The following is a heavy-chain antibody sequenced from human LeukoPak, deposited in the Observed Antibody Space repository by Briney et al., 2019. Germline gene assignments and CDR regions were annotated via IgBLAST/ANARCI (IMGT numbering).Heavy chain of an antibody. J-gene: IGHJ4*02. D-gene: IGHD1-26*01. Sequence: GGSLRLSCAASGFTFSSYGMSWVRQAPGKGLEWGSAISGSGGSTYYADSVKGRFTISRDNSKNTLYLQMNSLRAEDTAVHYCTKDRLREPHDYWGQGTLVTVSS. V-gene: IGHV3-23*01. CDR1: GFTFSSYG. CDR3: TKDRLREPHDY. CDR2: ISGSGGST.